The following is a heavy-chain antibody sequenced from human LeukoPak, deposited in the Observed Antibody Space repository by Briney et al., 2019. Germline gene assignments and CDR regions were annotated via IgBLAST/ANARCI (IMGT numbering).Heavy chain of an antibody. D-gene: IGHD2-21*02. Sequence: SETLSLICAVYGGSLSYYYWSWIPEPPEKGVEWIGEINRSGSTNYNLSLKSRVSISVDTSKNQFSLKLSSVTAADTAVYYCARGVFYCGDVCHVDYWGEGTLVTVSS. J-gene: IGHJ4*02. CDR3: ARGVFYCGDVCHVDY. CDR1: GGSLSYYY. V-gene: IGHV4-34*01. CDR2: INRSGST.